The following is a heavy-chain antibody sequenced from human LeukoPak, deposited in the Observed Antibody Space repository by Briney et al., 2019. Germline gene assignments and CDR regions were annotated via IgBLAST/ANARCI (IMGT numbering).Heavy chain of an antibody. D-gene: IGHD6-19*01. Sequence: SVKVSCKASGGTFSRYAISWVRQAPGQGLEWMGGIIPIFGTANYAQKFQGRVTITTDESTSTAYMELSSLRSEDTAVYYCARDRVSSGWVDAFDIWGQATMVTVSS. CDR2: IIPIFGTA. CDR3: ARDRVSSGWVDAFDI. CDR1: GGTFSRYA. J-gene: IGHJ3*02. V-gene: IGHV1-69*05.